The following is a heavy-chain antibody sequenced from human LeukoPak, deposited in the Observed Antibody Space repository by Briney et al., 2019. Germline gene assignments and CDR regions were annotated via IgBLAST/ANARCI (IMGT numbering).Heavy chain of an antibody. CDR1: DGSFSTYY. V-gene: IGHV4-4*07. Sequence: SETLSLTCTVSDGSFSTYYWSWIRQPAGKGLEWIGRIYTTGSTNYNPSLKSRVTMSVDTSKNQFSLKLSSVTAADTAVYYCARGGLPRENWFDPWGQGTLVTVSS. D-gene: IGHD1-26*01. CDR3: ARGGLPRENWFDP. CDR2: IYTTGST. J-gene: IGHJ5*02.